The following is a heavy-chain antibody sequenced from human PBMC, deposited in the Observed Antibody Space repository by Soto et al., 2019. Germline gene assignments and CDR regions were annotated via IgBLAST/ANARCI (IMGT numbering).Heavy chain of an antibody. CDR2: IDPSDSYT. CDR1: GYTFTSYW. V-gene: IGHV5-10-1*01. Sequence: GESLKISCKGSGYTFTSYWISWARQMPGKGLEWMGRIDPSDSYTSYSPSFQGHVTISADKSISTAYLQWSSLKASDTAMYYCARRTHYYYGMDVWGQGTTVTVSS. J-gene: IGHJ6*02. CDR3: ARRTHYYYGMDV.